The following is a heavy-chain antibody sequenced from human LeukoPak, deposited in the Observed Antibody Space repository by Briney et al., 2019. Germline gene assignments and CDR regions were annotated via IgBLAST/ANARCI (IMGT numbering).Heavy chain of an antibody. J-gene: IGHJ5*02. D-gene: IGHD2/OR15-2a*01. CDR2: ISSSSSYI. Sequence: PGGSLRLSCAASGFTFSSYSMNWVRQAPGKGLEWVSSISSSSSYIYYADSVKGRFTISRDNAKNSLYLQMNSLRAEDTAVYYCARDNKRPPGWFDPWGQGTLVTVSS. V-gene: IGHV3-21*01. CDR3: ARDNKRPPGWFDP. CDR1: GFTFSSYS.